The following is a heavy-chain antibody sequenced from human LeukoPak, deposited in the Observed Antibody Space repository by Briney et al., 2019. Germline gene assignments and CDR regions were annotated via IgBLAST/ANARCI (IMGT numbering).Heavy chain of an antibody. V-gene: IGHV4-61*02. Sequence: PSETLSLTCTVSGGSISSGSYYWSWIRQPAGKGLEWIGRIYTSGSTNYNPSLKSRVTISVDTSKNQFSLKLSSVTAADTAVYYCARAVVVAAMSTFDYWGQGTLVTVSS. CDR3: ARAVVVAAMSTFDY. CDR2: IYTSGST. CDR1: GGSISSGSYY. J-gene: IGHJ4*02. D-gene: IGHD2-15*01.